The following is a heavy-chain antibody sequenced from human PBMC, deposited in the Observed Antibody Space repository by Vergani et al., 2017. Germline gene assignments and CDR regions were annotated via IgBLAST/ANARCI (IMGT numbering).Heavy chain of an antibody. Sequence: EVQLVESGGGLVQPGGSLRLSCAASGFTFSSYSMNWVRQAPGKGLEWVSYISSSSSTIYYADSVKGRFTISRDNAKNSLYLQMNSLRDEDTAVYYCARDRVVAATEYCYYYMDVWGKGTTVTVSS. V-gene: IGHV3-48*02. CDR3: ARDRVVAATEYCYYYMDV. CDR1: GFTFSSYS. D-gene: IGHD2-15*01. J-gene: IGHJ6*03. CDR2: ISSSSSTI.